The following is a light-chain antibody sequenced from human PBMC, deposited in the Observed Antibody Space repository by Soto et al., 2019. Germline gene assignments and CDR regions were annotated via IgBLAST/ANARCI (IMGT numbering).Light chain of an antibody. Sequence: DIQMTQSPSSLSASIGDRVTISCQASQAIINHLNWYQKKPGKAPNLLIYDASNLHTGVPSRFSGSGSGTEFTFIISSLQPEDVATYYCQQYDDLPLTFGGGTKVAIK. CDR1: QAIINH. J-gene: IGKJ4*01. CDR3: QQYDDLPLT. CDR2: DAS. V-gene: IGKV1-33*01.